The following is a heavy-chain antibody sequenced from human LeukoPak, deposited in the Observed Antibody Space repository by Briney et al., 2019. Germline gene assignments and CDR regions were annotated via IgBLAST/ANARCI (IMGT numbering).Heavy chain of an antibody. CDR3: ARQVNYYYYGMDV. V-gene: IGHV4-59*08. CDR2: IYYSGRT. J-gene: IGHJ6*02. Sequence: SETLSLTCTVSGGSISSYYWSWIRQPPGKGLEWIGYIYYSGRTNYNPSLKSRVTISVNTSNNQCSLKLSPVTAANTAVYYCARQVNYYYYGMDVWGQGTTVTVSS. CDR1: GGSISSYY.